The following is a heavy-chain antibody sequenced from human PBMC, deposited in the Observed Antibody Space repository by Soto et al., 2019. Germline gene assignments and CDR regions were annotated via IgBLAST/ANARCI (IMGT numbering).Heavy chain of an antibody. J-gene: IGHJ4*02. Sequence: SETLSLTCAVYGGSFSGYYWSWIRQPPGKGLEWIGEINHSGSTNYNPSLKSRVTISVDTSKNQFSLKLSSVTAADTAVYYCASSGVRRGRGVIDYWGQGTLVTVSS. CDR2: INHSGST. CDR3: ASSGVRRGRGVIDY. CDR1: GGSFSGYY. D-gene: IGHD3-10*01. V-gene: IGHV4-34*01.